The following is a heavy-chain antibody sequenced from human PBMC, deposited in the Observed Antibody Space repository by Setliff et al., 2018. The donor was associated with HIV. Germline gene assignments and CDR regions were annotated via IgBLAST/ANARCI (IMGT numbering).Heavy chain of an antibody. CDR2: FYYSGHT. CDR3: ARHGAYEAYYDYMDV. J-gene: IGHJ6*03. CDR1: GASISSYY. D-gene: IGHD5-12*01. Sequence: SETLSLTCSVSGASISSYYWTWIRQSPGEGLEWIGHFYYSGHTNYNPSLMGRVTLSGDKSKNQVSLRLTSVAAADTAIYYCARHGAYEAYYDYMDVWGKGTTVTVSS. V-gene: IGHV4-59*08.